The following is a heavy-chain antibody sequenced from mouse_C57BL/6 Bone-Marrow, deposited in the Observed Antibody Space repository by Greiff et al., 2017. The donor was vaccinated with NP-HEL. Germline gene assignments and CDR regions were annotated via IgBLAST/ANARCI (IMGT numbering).Heavy chain of an antibody. CDR2: IYPGDGDT. D-gene: IGHD1-1*01. V-gene: IGHV1-82*01. J-gene: IGHJ3*01. Sequence: VKVVESGPELVKPGASVKISCKASGYAFSSSWMNWVKQRPGKGLEWIGRIYPGDGDTNYNGKFKGKATLTADKSSSTAYMQLSSLTSEDSAVYFCAKEDYYGSETWFAYWGQGTLVTVSA. CDR1: GYAFSSSW. CDR3: AKEDYYGSETWFAY.